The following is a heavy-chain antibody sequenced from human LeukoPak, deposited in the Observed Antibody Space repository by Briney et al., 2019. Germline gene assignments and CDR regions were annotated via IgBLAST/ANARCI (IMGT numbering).Heavy chain of an antibody. V-gene: IGHV4-4*07. D-gene: IGHD1-7*01. CDR1: GGSFSGYY. Sequence: SETLSLTCAVYGGSFSGYYWTWIRQPAGKGLEWIGRIYTTGSTNYNPSLKSRVTMSVDTSKNQFSLKLSSVTAADTAMYYCAREKANNWNYVAAFDIWGQGTMVTVSS. J-gene: IGHJ3*02. CDR2: IYTTGST. CDR3: AREKANNWNYVAAFDI.